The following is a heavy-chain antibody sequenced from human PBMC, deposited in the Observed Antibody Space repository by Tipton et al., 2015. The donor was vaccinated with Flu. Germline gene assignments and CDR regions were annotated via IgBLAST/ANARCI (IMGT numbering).Heavy chain of an antibody. CDR3: ARDLDPSVLRRTGTTPIAFDI. CDR1: GYTFTGYY. D-gene: IGHD1-7*01. V-gene: IGHV1-2*04. J-gene: IGHJ3*02. Sequence: QSGPEVKKPGASVKVSCKASGYTFTGYYMHWVRQAPGQGLEWMGWINPNSGGTNYAQKFQGWVTMTRDTSISTAYMELSRLRSDDTAVYYCARDLDPSVLRRTGTTPIAFDIWGQGTMVTVSS. CDR2: INPNSGGT.